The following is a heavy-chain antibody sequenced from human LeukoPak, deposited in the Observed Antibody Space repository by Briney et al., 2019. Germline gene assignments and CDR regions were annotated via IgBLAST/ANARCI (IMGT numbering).Heavy chain of an antibody. Sequence: GGSLRLSCAASGFTFSSYAMSWVRQAPGKGLEWVSGISWNSGSIGYADSVKGRFTISRDNAKNSLYLQMNSLRAEDTALYYCAKDVGIAAAGYFDYWGQGTLVTVSS. D-gene: IGHD6-13*01. CDR2: ISWNSGSI. J-gene: IGHJ4*02. V-gene: IGHV3-9*01. CDR1: GFTFSSYA. CDR3: AKDVGIAAAGYFDY.